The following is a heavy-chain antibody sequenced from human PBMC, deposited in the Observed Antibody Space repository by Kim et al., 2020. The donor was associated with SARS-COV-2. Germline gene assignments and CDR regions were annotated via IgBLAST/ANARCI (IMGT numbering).Heavy chain of an antibody. CDR3: ARAQEVGGSYYYYGLDV. CDR2: INASGGST. J-gene: IGHJ6*02. D-gene: IGHD1-26*01. Sequence: ASVKVSCKASGYTFRNYYVHWVRQAPGQGLEWVGIINASGGSTKYGQKFKGRVALTRDTSTTTIYMDINSLTLDDTAIYFCARAQEVGGSYYYYGLDVWGQGPAVTVSS. V-gene: IGHV1-46*01. CDR1: GYTFRNYY.